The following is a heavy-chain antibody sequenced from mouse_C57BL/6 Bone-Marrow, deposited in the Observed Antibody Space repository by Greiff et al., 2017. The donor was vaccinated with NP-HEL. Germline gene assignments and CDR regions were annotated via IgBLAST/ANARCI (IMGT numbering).Heavy chain of an antibody. V-gene: IGHV1-50*01. J-gene: IGHJ1*03. CDR2: IDPSDSYT. CDR3: ARRRTGAWYVDV. Sequence: VQLQQSGAELVKPGASVKLSCKASGYTFTSYWMQWVKQRPGQGLEWIGEIDPSDSYTNYNQKFKGKATLTVDTSSSTAYMQLSSLTSEDSAVYYCARRRTGAWYVDVWGTGTTVTVSS. CDR1: GYTFTSYW.